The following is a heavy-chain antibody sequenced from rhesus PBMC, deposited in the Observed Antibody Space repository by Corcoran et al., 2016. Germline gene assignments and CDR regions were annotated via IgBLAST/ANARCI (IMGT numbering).Heavy chain of an antibody. CDR3: ARHRYSGYDF. Sequence: QVQLQESGPGLVKPSETLSLTCAVSGGSISSSYWSWIRQAPGEGLDWIGRIDSDGCTYYNPSRTSRVTLSVDTSKNQFSLKLSSVTAADTAVYYCARHRYSGYDFWGQGLRVTVSS. J-gene: IGHJ3*01. V-gene: IGHV4S11*01. CDR2: IDSDGCT. D-gene: IGHD5-24*01. CDR1: GGSISSSY.